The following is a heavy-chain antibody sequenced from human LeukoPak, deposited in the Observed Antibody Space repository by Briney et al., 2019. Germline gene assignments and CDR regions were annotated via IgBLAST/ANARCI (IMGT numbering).Heavy chain of an antibody. CDR3: ARELRAGIDY. CDR2: IKQDGSEK. D-gene: IGHD6-13*01. CDR1: GFTFGTFW. V-gene: IGHV3-7*01. Sequence: PGGSLRLSCAASGFTFGTFWMSWVRRTPGKGLEWVANIKQDGSEKYYGDSVKGRFTISRDNAKKTLYLQMNSLRAEDTAVYYCARELRAGIDYWGQGTLVTVSS. J-gene: IGHJ4*02.